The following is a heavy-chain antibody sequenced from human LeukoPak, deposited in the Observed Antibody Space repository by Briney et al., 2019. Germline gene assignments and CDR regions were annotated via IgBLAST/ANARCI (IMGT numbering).Heavy chain of an antibody. CDR3: ARRTDY. D-gene: IGHD1-14*01. CDR2: IYSSGST. Sequence: SETLSLTCTVSGGSMSNYYWNWIRQPAGKGLEWTGHIYSSGSTNYNPSLKSRVTMSIDTSKNQFFLKLSSVTAADTAVYYCARRTDYWGQGTLVTVSS. CDR1: GGSMSNYY. J-gene: IGHJ4*02. V-gene: IGHV4-4*07.